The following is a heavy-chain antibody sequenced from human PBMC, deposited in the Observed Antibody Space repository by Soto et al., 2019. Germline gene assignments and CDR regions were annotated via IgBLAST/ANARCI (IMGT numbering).Heavy chain of an antibody. CDR3: ARVRDCSGGTCYSWWFDP. J-gene: IGHJ5*02. Sequence: QVQLQESGPGLVKPSETLSLTCTVSGVSISSYYWSWIRQPPGKGLEWIGHIYYSGSTNYNPSLKSRVTISVDTSKSQLSLKLSCVTAADTAVYYCARVRDCSGGTCYSWWFDPWGQGTLVTVSS. D-gene: IGHD2-15*01. CDR1: GVSISSYY. V-gene: IGHV4-59*01. CDR2: IYYSGST.